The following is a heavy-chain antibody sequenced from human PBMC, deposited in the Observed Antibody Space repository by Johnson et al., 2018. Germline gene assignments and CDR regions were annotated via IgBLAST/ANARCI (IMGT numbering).Heavy chain of an antibody. V-gene: IGHV3-15*01. Sequence: VQLVESGGGLVRPGGSLRLSCAASGFTLSDAWMTWVRQVPGKGLEWVGRIKTKTEGGTTDYAAPVKDRFTISRDESKNTLHLQMNSLGSEDTAIYYGTTVDDILTGNSVVPLDYWGQGTVVTVSS. CDR1: GFTLSDAW. J-gene: IGHJ4*02. CDR2: IKTKTEGGTT. D-gene: IGHD3-9*01. CDR3: TTVDDILTGNSVVPLDY.